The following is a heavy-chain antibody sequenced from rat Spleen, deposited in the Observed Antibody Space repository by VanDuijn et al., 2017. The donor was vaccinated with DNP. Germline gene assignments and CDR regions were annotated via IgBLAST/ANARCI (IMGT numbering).Heavy chain of an antibody. V-gene: IGHV5-20*01. CDR2: ISYDGRNT. D-gene: IGHD1-10*01. Sequence: EVQLVESGGGLVQPGRSLKLSCAASGFTFSDYYMAWVRQAPTKGLEWVAYISYDGRNTYYGDSVKGRFTISRDNAKSTLYLQMNSLRSEDTATYYCATGYNNYGYWGQGVMVTVSS. CDR3: ATGYNNYGY. J-gene: IGHJ2*01. CDR1: GFTFSDYY.